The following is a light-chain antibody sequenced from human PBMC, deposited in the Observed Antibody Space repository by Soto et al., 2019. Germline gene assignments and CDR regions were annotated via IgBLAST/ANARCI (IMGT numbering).Light chain of an antibody. CDR1: QAVNTR. V-gene: IGKV3D-11*01. J-gene: IGKJ1*01. CDR3: HQRQSWHRT. CDR2: LAS. Sequence: EIVLTQSPATLSSFPGDRVTLSCRASQAVNTRLAWYQHKPGQAPRLLICLASNRAAGVPARFSCSGSGTDLTLTISNVEPEDFAVYYCHQRQSWHRTFGQGT.